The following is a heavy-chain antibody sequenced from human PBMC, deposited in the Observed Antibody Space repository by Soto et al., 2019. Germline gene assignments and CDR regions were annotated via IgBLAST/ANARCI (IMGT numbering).Heavy chain of an antibody. J-gene: IGHJ5*02. V-gene: IGHV4-39*07. CDR1: GASITSGNYY. CDR3: ARGVNYYDSSGSSWFDP. D-gene: IGHD3-22*01. Sequence: SETLSLTCTVSGASITSGNYYWGWIRQPPGKGLQWIESSSYTGNTYYNPSLKSRVTISVDRSKNQFSLKLNSVTAADTAVYYCARGVNYYDSSGSSWFDPWGQGALVTVSS. CDR2: SSYTGNT.